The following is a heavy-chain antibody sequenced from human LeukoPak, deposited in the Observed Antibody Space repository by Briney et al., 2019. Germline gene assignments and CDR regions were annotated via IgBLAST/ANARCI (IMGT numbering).Heavy chain of an antibody. Sequence: SETLSLTCTVSGGSISSYYWSWIRQPAGKGLEWIGRIYTSGSTYYNPSLKSRVTMSVNTSKNQFSLKLSSVTAADTAVYYCAREGIAATVGIDWGQGTLVTVSS. V-gene: IGHV4-4*07. CDR1: GGSISSYY. J-gene: IGHJ4*02. CDR3: AREGIAATVGID. CDR2: IYTSGST. D-gene: IGHD6-13*01.